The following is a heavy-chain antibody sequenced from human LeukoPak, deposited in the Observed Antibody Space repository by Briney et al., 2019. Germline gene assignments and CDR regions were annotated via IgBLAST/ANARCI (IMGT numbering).Heavy chain of an antibody. CDR1: GYTFTGYY. D-gene: IGHD2-21*02. J-gene: IGHJ4*02. Sequence: GASVKVSCKASGYTFTGYYMHWVRQAPGQGLEWMGRIIPIFGTANYAQKFQGRVTITTDESTSTAYMELSSLRSEDTAVYYCARDQLGDTTPGSVDYWGQETLVTVSS. CDR2: IIPIFGTA. V-gene: IGHV1-69*05. CDR3: ARDQLGDTTPGSVDY.